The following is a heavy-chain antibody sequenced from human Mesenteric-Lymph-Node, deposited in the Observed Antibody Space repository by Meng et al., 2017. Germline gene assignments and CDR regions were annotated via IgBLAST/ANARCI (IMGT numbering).Heavy chain of an antibody. D-gene: IGHD6-19*01. J-gene: IGHJ6*01. CDR2: ISSSGSTI. Sequence: GESLKISCAASGFTVSSNYMSWVRQAPGKGLEWVSYISSSGSTIYYADSVKGRFTISRDNAKNSLYLQMNSLRAEDTAVYYCARVYLSSGWYYYYGMAVWGQGNTV. V-gene: IGHV3-11*04. CDR1: GFTVSSNY. CDR3: ARVYLSSGWYYYYGMAV.